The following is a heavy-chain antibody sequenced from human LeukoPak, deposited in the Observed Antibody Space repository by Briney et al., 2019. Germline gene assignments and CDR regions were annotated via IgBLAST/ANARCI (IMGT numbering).Heavy chain of an antibody. Sequence: PGGSLRLSCAASGFTFSDYYMSWIRQAPGKGLEWVSYISSRGSSIYYADSVKGRFTISRDNAKNSLYLQMNSLRAEDTAVYYCARGYGWELLQTFDYWGQGTLVTVSS. CDR3: ARGYGWELLQTFDY. D-gene: IGHD1-26*01. CDR1: GFTFSDYY. J-gene: IGHJ4*02. V-gene: IGHV3-11*01. CDR2: ISSRGSSI.